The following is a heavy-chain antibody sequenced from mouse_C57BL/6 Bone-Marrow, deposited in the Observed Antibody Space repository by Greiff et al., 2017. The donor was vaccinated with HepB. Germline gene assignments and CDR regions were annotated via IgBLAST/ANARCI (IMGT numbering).Heavy chain of an antibody. J-gene: IGHJ3*01. V-gene: IGHV1-22*01. CDR3: ARRGYGYQAWFAY. Sequence: VQLQQSGPELVKPGASVKMSCKASGYTFTDYNMHWVKQSHGKSLEWIGYINPNNGGTSYNQKFKGKATLTVNKSSSTAYMELRSLTSEDSAVYDCARRGYGYQAWFAYWGQGTLVTVSA. CDR2: INPNNGGT. D-gene: IGHD2-2*01. CDR1: GYTFTDYN.